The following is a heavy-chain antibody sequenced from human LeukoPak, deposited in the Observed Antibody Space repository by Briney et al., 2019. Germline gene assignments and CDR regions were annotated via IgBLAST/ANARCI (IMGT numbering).Heavy chain of an antibody. D-gene: IGHD6-19*01. J-gene: IGHJ4*02. CDR3: VKDWGYSSGHPH. Sequence: PGGSLRLSCAASGFTFSDRAMSWVRQAPGKGLEWVSAIIGSGGSTYYADSVKGRFTISRDNSKNTLFLQMNSLRADDTALYYCVKDWGYSSGHPHWGQGTLVTVSS. V-gene: IGHV3-23*01. CDR1: GFTFSDRA. CDR2: IIGSGGST.